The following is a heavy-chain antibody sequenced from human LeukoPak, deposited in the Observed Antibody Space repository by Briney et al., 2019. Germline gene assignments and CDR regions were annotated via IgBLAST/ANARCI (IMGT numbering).Heavy chain of an antibody. CDR1: GFTFSTFA. J-gene: IGHJ4*02. D-gene: IGHD3-9*01. Sequence: PGGSLRPSCFASGFTFSTFAMTWVRQSPGRGLEWVSTISGRGSDTYYADSVKGRFTISRDNSKNTLYLQMTSLRGEDTALYYCAKDRSTGFRSFDYWGQGALVAVSS. CDR2: ISGRGSDT. V-gene: IGHV3-23*01. CDR3: AKDRSTGFRSFDY.